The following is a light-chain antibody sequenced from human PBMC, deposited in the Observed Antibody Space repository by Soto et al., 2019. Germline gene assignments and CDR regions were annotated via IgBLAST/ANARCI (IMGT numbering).Light chain of an antibody. J-gene: IGKJ1*01. CDR2: GAS. CDR3: QHYGGSPRT. CDR1: QSVSSIY. V-gene: IGKV3-20*01. Sequence: EIVLTQSPGTLSLSPGERATLSCRASQSVSSIYLAWYQQKPGQPPRLLIYGASSRATGIPDRFSGSGSGTDFTLTISRLEPEDFAVFYCQHYGGSPRTFGQGTKVDIK.